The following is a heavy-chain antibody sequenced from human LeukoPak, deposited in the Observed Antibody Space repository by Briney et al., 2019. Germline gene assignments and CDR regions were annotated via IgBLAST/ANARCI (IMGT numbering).Heavy chain of an antibody. V-gene: IGHV3-23*01. CDR2: IPASGGST. Sequence: GGSLRLSCVASGFTVSSNYMSWVRQAPGKGLEWVSSIPASGGSTYYADSVKGRFTISRDNSKNSLYLQMNSLRAEDTAVYYCEKEASWGCYFDGWGQRTPVTAS. J-gene: IGHJ4*02. CDR1: GFTVSSNY. D-gene: IGHD3-16*01. CDR3: EKEASWGCYFDG.